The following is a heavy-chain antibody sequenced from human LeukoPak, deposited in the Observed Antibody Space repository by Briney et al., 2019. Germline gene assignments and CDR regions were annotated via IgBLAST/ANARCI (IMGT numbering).Heavy chain of an antibody. D-gene: IGHD3-10*01. J-gene: IGHJ5*02. CDR2: INPNSGGT. CDR1: GYTFTGYY. Sequence: GASVKVSCKASGYTFTGYYMHWVRQAPGEGLEWMGWINPNSGGTNYAQKFQGRVTMTRDTSISTAYMELSRLTSDDTAVYYCARVGIIMVRGVTPVNWFDPWGQGTLVTVSS. V-gene: IGHV1-2*02. CDR3: ARVGIIMVRGVTPVNWFDP.